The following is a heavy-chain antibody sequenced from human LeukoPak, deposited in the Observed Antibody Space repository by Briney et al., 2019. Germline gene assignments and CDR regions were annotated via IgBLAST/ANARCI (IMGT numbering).Heavy chain of an antibody. Sequence: GGSLRLSCAASGFTFSSYGMHWVRQAPGKGLEWVAVISYDGSNKYYADSVKGRFTISRDNSKNTLYLQMNSLRAEDTAVYYCAKDSSIAAAREYYFDYWGQGTLVNVSS. D-gene: IGHD6-13*01. CDR2: ISYDGSNK. J-gene: IGHJ4*02. CDR3: AKDSSIAAAREYYFDY. V-gene: IGHV3-30*18. CDR1: GFTFSSYG.